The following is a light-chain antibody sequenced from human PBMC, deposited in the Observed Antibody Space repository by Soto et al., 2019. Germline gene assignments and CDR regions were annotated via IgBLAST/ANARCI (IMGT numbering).Light chain of an antibody. CDR1: QSVSSSY. CDR2: GAS. Sequence: EIVLTQSPGTLSLSPGERATLSCRASQSVSSSYLAWYQQKVGQAPRLLIFGASSRATGIPDRFSGSGSGTDFTITISRLEPEDFAMYYYQQYGGSPMHTFGQGTKLEIK. CDR3: QQYGGSPMHT. J-gene: IGKJ2*01. V-gene: IGKV3-20*01.